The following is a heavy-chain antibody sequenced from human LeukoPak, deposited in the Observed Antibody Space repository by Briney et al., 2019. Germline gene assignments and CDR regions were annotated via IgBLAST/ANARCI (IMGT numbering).Heavy chain of an antibody. CDR2: IIPIFGTA. D-gene: IGHD3-10*01. CDR1: GGTFSSYA. Sequence: SVKVSCKASGGTFSSYAISWVRQAPGQGLEWMGGIIPIFGTANYAQKFQGRVTITADESTSTAYMELSSLRSEDTAVYYCARADMVRGVHPYYYGMDVWGKGTTVTVSS. J-gene: IGHJ6*04. V-gene: IGHV1-69*13. CDR3: ARADMVRGVHPYYYGMDV.